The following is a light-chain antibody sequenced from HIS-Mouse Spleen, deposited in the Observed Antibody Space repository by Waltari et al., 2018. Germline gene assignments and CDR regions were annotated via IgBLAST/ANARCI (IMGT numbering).Light chain of an antibody. CDR3: YSTDSSGNHRV. Sequence: SYELTQPPSVSVSPGQTARITCSGDALPKKYAYWYQQKSGQAPVLVIYEDSKRLTGIPEGFSGSSSGTMATVTISGAQVEDEADYYCYSTDSSGNHRVFGGGTKLTVL. V-gene: IGLV3-10*01. CDR2: EDS. J-gene: IGLJ2*01. CDR1: ALPKKY.